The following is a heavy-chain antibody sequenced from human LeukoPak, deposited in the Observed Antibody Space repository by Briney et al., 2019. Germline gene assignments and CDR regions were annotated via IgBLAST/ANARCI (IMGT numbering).Heavy chain of an antibody. CDR1: GFTFSSYS. V-gene: IGHV3-21*01. Sequence: GGSLRLSCAASGFTFSSYSMNWVRQAPGKGLEWVSSVSSSSSYIYYADSVKGRFTISRDNAKNSLYLQMNSLRAEDTAVYYCARDKGGYSYGSNDYWGQGTLVTVSS. CDR2: VSSSSSYI. J-gene: IGHJ4*02. D-gene: IGHD5-18*01. CDR3: ARDKGGYSYGSNDY.